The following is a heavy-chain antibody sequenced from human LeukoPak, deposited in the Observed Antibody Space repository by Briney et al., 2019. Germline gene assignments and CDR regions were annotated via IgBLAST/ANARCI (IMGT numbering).Heavy chain of an antibody. CDR1: GGSISSYY. CDR2: IYYSGST. Sequence: SETLSLTCTVSGGSISSYYWSWIRQPPGKGLEWIGYIYYSGSTNYNPSLKSRVTISVDTSKNQFSLKLSSVTAADTAVYYCAREYDYVWGSYRYRYFDYWGQGTLVTVSS. J-gene: IGHJ4*02. D-gene: IGHD3-16*02. V-gene: IGHV4-59*01. CDR3: AREYDYVWGSYRYRYFDY.